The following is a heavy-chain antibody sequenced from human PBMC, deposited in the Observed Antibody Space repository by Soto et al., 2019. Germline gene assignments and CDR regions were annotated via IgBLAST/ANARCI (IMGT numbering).Heavy chain of an antibody. V-gene: IGHV1-18*01. CDR1: GGTFSSYT. J-gene: IGHJ3*02. CDR3: ARAGFLGEYAFDI. Sequence: ASVKVSCTASGGTFSSYTISWVRQAPGQGLEWMGWISAYNGNTNYAQKLQGRVTMTTDTSTSTAYMELRSLRSDDTAVYYCARAGFLGEYAFDIWGQGTMVTVSS. D-gene: IGHD3-16*01. CDR2: ISAYNGNT.